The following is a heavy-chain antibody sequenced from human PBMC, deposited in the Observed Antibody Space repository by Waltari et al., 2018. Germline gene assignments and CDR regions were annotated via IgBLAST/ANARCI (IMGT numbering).Heavy chain of an antibody. Sequence: QVQLVQSGAEVKKPGSSVKVSCKASGGTFSSYAISWVRQAPGQGLEWMGGIMPILGTANYAQKFQGRGTITADESTSTAYMELSSLRSEDTAVYYCARETVAAAGMGYWGQGTLVTVSS. CDR3: ARETVAAAGMGY. J-gene: IGHJ4*02. CDR1: GGTFSSYA. V-gene: IGHV1-69*13. CDR2: IMPILGTA. D-gene: IGHD6-13*01.